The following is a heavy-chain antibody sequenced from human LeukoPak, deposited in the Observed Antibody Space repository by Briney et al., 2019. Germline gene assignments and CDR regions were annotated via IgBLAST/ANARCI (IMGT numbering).Heavy chain of an antibody. CDR2: INPNSGGT. J-gene: IGHJ4*02. CDR3: ARDPPSPDIAGVYLYYFDY. D-gene: IGHD1-26*01. V-gene: IGHV1-2*06. CDR1: GYTFTGYY. Sequence: ASVKVSCKASGYTFTGYYMHWVRQAPGQGLEWMGRINPNSGGTNYAQKFQGRVTMTRDTSISTAYMELSRLRSDDTAVYYCARDPPSPDIAGVYLYYFDYWGQGTLVTVSS.